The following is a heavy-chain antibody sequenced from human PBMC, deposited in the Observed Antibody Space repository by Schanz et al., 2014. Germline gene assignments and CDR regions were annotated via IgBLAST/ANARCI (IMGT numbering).Heavy chain of an antibody. V-gene: IGHV3-66*01. CDR3: AKCIGWYGRCAFDI. D-gene: IGHD6-19*01. Sequence: VQLVESGGGVVQPGRSLRLSCAASGFTFSSYAMSWVRQAPGKGLEWVAVIYSGGSTFYTDSVKGRFTISRDNSKNTLYLQMNSLIAEDTAVYYCAKCIGWYGRCAFDIWGQGTMVTVSS. CDR1: GFTFSSYA. J-gene: IGHJ3*02. CDR2: IYSGGST.